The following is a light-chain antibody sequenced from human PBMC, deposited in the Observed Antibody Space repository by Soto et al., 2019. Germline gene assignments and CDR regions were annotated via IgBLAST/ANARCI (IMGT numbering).Light chain of an antibody. CDR3: QQYGSSLFS. J-gene: IGKJ5*01. Sequence: DIQMTQSPSSLSASVGDRVTITCRASQGISNYLAWYQQKPGKVPKLLIYAAYTLQSGVPSRFSGSGSGTDFTLTIRRLEPEDFAVYYCQQYGSSLFSFGPGARLEI. CDR1: QGISNY. V-gene: IGKV1-27*01. CDR2: AAY.